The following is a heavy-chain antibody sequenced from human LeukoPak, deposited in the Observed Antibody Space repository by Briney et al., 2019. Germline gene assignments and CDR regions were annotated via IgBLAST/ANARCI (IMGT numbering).Heavy chain of an antibody. CDR3: ASPYYDSSGYYPGAMGY. D-gene: IGHD3-22*01. CDR2: INPNSGGT. V-gene: IGHV1-2*02. J-gene: IGHJ4*02. Sequence: ASVKVSCKACVYSFIGYYMHWVRQAPGQGLEWTGWINPNSGGTNYAQKFQGRVTMTRDTSISTAYMELSRLRSDDTAVYYCASPYYDSSGYYPGAMGYWGQGTLVTVSS. CDR1: VYSFIGYY.